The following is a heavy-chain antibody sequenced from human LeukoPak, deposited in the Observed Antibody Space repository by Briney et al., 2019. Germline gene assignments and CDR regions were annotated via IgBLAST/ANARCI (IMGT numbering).Heavy chain of an antibody. CDR2: IYSTGST. J-gene: IGHJ4*02. D-gene: IGHD3-9*01. CDR3: ARGDILTGRYFDY. V-gene: IGHV4-4*07. Sequence: SETLSLTCTVSGGSISSHYWNWIRQPAGKGLEGIGLIYSTGSTNYNPSLKSRVTVSLDTSQKQFSLRLGSVTAADTAVYYCARGDILTGRYFDYWGQGALVTVSS. CDR1: GGSISSHY.